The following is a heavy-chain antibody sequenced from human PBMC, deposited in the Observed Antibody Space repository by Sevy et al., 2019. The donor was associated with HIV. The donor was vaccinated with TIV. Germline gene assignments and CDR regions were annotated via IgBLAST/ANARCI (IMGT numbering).Heavy chain of an antibody. CDR2: ISDDSRYI. V-gene: IGHV3-21*04. Sequence: GGSLRLSCAASGFTFRTYSMNWVRQAPGKGLEWLSSISDDSRYIYYSDSVKGGFTISRANANNFLFLQMNNLRVEDTAIYYCARDFTVFGVVSGIDYWGQGNLVTVSS. D-gene: IGHD3-3*01. CDR3: ARDFTVFGVVSGIDY. J-gene: IGHJ4*02. CDR1: GFTFRTYS.